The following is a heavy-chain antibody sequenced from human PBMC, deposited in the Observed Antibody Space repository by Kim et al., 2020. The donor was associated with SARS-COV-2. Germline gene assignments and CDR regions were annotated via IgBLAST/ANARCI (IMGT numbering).Heavy chain of an antibody. V-gene: IGHV3-11*05. Sequence: ADSVKGRFTISRDNAKNSLYLQMNSLRAEDTAVYYCARVAVAGTDGNFDYWGQVTLVTVSS. J-gene: IGHJ4*02. CDR3: ARVAVAGTDGNFDY. D-gene: IGHD6-19*01.